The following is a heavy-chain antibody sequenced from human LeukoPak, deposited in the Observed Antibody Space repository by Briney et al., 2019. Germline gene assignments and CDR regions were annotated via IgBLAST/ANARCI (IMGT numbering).Heavy chain of an antibody. D-gene: IGHD1-26*01. J-gene: IGHJ4*02. CDR1: GYIFINHG. V-gene: IGHV1-18*01. CDR2: ISAYNGRT. CDR3: ARWGGAPNDD. Sequence: GASVKVSCKASGYIFINHGIAWVRQAPGQGLEYMGWISAYNGRTELAQNLQGRVTMTTDTSTTTGYMELRSLTPDDTAVYYCARWGGAPNDDWGQGTLVTVSS.